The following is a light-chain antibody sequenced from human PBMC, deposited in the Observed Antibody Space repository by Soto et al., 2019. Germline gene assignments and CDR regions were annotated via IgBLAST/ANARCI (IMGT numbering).Light chain of an antibody. V-gene: IGLV4-69*01. CDR1: SGHSSYA. CDR2: LNSDGSH. CDR3: QTWGSGIRV. Sequence: QLVLTQSPSASASLGASFKLTCTLSSGHSSYAIAWHQQQPEKGPRYLMKLNSDGSHNKGDGIPDRFSGSSSGAERYLTISSLQSEDEADYYCQTWGSGIRVFGGGTKLTVL. J-gene: IGLJ2*01.